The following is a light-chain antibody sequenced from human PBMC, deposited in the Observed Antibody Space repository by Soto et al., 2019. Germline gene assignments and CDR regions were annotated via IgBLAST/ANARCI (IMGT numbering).Light chain of an antibody. CDR3: QQYVSYPRT. V-gene: IGKV1D-16*01. Sequence: DIEMTQSPSSLFASVGDRVTITCRASHNVDNWVAWYQQKPEKAPKSLIYAASSLHSGVPLRFSGSGPGALFTLTISNLQPEDFATDYCQQYVSYPRTFGQGTKVEIK. CDR2: AAS. J-gene: IGKJ1*01. CDR1: HNVDNW.